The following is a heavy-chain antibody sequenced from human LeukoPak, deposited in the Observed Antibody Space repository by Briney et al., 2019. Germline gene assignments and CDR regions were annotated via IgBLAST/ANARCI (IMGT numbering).Heavy chain of an antibody. CDR1: GYSFTSYW. Sequence: GESLKISCKGSGYSFTSYWIGWVRQMPGKGLEWMGIIYSGDSDTRYSPSFQGQVTISADKSIRTAYLQWSSLKASATAMYYCAGSPGYSSGWYGVPSRHFDYWGQGTLVTVSS. J-gene: IGHJ4*02. V-gene: IGHV5-51*01. D-gene: IGHD6-19*01. CDR3: AGSPGYSSGWYGVPSRHFDY. CDR2: IYSGDSDT.